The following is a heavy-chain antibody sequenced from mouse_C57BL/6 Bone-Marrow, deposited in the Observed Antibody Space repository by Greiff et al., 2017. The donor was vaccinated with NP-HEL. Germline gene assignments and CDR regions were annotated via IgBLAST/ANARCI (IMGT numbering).Heavy chain of an antibody. CDR2: ISSGGSYT. Sequence: DVHLVESGGDLVKPGGSLKLSCAASGFTFSSYGMSWVRQTPDQRLEWVATISSGGSYTYYPDSLKGRFTISRDNAKNTLYLQMSSLKSEDTAMYYCARTALLRSGFAYWGQGTLVTVSA. D-gene: IGHD1-2*01. CDR3: ARTALLRSGFAY. J-gene: IGHJ3*01. V-gene: IGHV5-6*01. CDR1: GFTFSSYG.